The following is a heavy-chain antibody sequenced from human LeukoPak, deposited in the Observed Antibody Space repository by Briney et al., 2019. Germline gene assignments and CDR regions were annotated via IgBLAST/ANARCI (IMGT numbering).Heavy chain of an antibody. J-gene: IGHJ4*02. CDR2: INPNSGGT. Sequence: ASVKVSCKASGYTFTGYYMHWVRQAPGQGLEWMGWINPNSGGTNYAQKFQGRVTMTRDTSISTAYMELSRLRSDDTAVYYCARDYDFWSGSPKYYFDYWGQGTLVTVSS. CDR1: GYTFTGYY. V-gene: IGHV1-2*02. D-gene: IGHD3-3*01. CDR3: ARDYDFWSGSPKYYFDY.